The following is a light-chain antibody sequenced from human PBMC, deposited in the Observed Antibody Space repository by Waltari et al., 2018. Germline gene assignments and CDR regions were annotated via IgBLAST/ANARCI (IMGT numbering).Light chain of an antibody. J-gene: IGKJ1*01. V-gene: IGKV3-15*01. CDR3: QQYNNWPPA. CDR1: HSINTN. Sequence: MTQSPDTLSASPGERITLSCRASHSINTNLAWYQRKPGQAPRLLISDASTRAAGVPAMFSGSGSGTEFTLTISSLQSEDFAVYYCQQYNNWPPAFGQGTKVESK. CDR2: DAS.